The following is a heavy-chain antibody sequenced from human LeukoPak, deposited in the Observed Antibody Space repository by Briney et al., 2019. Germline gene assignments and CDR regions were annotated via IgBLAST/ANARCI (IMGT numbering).Heavy chain of an antibody. CDR3: AREVRFLEWSTYYYYGMDV. J-gene: IGHJ6*02. CDR2: LKEDGSQK. V-gene: IGHV3-7*05. D-gene: IGHD3-3*01. CDR1: GFTFGTYW. Sequence: GGSLRLSCAASGFTFGTYWMSWVRQAPGKGLEWVANLKEDGSQKYYVDSVKGRFTISRDNAKNSLYLQMNSLRAEDTAVYYCAREVRFLEWSTYYYYGMDVWGQGTTVTVSS.